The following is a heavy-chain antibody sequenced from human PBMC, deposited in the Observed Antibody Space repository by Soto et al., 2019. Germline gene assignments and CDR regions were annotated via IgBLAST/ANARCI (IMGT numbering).Heavy chain of an antibody. J-gene: IGHJ4*02. CDR3: ARDRYSSGWYDLDY. CDR1: GFTFSSYG. D-gene: IGHD6-19*01. CDR2: IWYDGSNK. V-gene: IGHV3-33*01. Sequence: QVQLVESGGGVVQPGRSLRLSCAASGFTFSSYGMHWVRQAPGKGLEWVAVIWYDGSNKYYADSVKGRFTISRDNSKNTLYLQMNSMRAEDTAVYNCARDRYSSGWYDLDYWGQGTLVTVSS.